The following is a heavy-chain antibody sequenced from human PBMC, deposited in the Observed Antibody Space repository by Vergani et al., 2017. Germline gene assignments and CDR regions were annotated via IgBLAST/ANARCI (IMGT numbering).Heavy chain of an antibody. CDR2: IKSTFDRGTT. D-gene: IGHD2-21*01. Sequence: EVQLVESGGGIVKPGGSLRLSCVASGFSFRNAWLNWVRRTPGKGLEWVGRIKSTFDRGTTDYAAAVKGRFTISRDDAKNTLFLQMNGLKTEDIGVYYCTTDPRYCGDGSCXWLMDHHYYVMDVWGQGTTVTVSS. V-gene: IGHV3-15*07. J-gene: IGHJ6*02. CDR1: GFSFRNAW. CDR3: TTDPRYCGDGSCXWLMDHHYYVMDV.